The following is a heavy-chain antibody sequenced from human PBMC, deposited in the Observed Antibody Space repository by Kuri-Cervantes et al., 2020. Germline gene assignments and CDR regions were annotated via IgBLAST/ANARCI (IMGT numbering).Heavy chain of an antibody. J-gene: IGHJ4*02. D-gene: IGHD4-23*01. CDR3: AKEGEVYGGIDY. V-gene: IGHV3-23*01. CDR1: GFTFSSYA. CDR2: ISGSGGST. Sequence: GESLKISCAASGFTFSSYAMSWVRQAPGKGLEWVSAISGSGGSTYYADSVKGRFTISRDNSKNTLYLQMNSLRAEDTAVYYCAKEGEVYGGIDYWGQGTLVTVSS.